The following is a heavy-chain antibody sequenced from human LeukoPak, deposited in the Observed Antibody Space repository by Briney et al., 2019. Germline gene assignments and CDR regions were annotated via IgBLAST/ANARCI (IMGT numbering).Heavy chain of an antibody. CDR1: GFAFSSYT. J-gene: IGHJ4*02. CDR3: ARGGNYDFQRLPFGY. Sequence: KSGGSLRLSCAASGFAFSSYTMNWVRQAPGKGLEWVSSIDISGSYIYYADSVKGRFTISRDNAKTSLYLQMNSLRAEDTAVYYCARGGNYDFQRLPFGYWGQGTLVTVSS. CDR2: IDISGSYI. V-gene: IGHV3-21*01. D-gene: IGHD3-3*01.